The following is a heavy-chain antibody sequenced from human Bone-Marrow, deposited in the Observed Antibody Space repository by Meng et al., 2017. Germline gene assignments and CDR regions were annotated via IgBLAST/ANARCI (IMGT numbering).Heavy chain of an antibody. Sequence: QLPLAESGPGLVKPSDTLSLTLHAPGCPISSSSSFYWGWIRQPPGKGLEWIGSIFYTGTTYYNPSLKSRVTISVDTSKNQFSLKLSSVTAADTAVYYCARLVRGRDGYKSKLVPWGQGTLVTVSS. V-gene: IGHV4-39*01. CDR3: ARLVRGRDGYKSKLVP. D-gene: IGHD5-24*01. CDR1: GCPISSSSSFY. CDR2: IFYTGTT. J-gene: IGHJ5*02.